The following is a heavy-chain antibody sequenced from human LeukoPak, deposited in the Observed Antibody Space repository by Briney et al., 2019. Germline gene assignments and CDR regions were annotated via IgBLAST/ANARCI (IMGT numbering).Heavy chain of an antibody. CDR1: GYSFTSYW. CDR2: IYPGDSDT. CDR3: ARVPVQMYYDYVLGSYRSPSWFDP. V-gene: IGHV5-51*01. J-gene: IGHJ5*02. D-gene: IGHD3-16*02. Sequence: GESLKISCKGSGYSFTSYWIGWVRQMPGKGLEWMGIIYPGDSDTRYSPSFQGQVTISADKSISTAYLQWSSLKASDTAMYYCARVPVQMYYDYVLGSYRSPSWFDPWGQGTLVTVSS.